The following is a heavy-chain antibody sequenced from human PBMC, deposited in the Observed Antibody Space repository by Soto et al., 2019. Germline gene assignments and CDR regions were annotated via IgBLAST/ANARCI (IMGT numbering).Heavy chain of an antibody. V-gene: IGHV1-18*01. J-gene: IGHJ6*02. CDR1: GYTFTSYG. CDR3: ARGSPHIVVVVAATPHYYYGMDD. Sequence: QVQLVQSGAEVKKPGASVKVSCKASGYTFTSYGISWVRQAPGQGLEWMGWISAYNGNTNYAQKLQGRVTMTTDTTTTTAYMELRSLRSDDTAVYYCARGSPHIVVVVAATPHYYYGMDDWGQGTTVTVSS. D-gene: IGHD2-15*01. CDR2: ISAYNGNT.